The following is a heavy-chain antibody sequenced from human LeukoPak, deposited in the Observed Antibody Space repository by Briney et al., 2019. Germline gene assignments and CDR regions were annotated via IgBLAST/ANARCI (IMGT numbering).Heavy chain of an antibody. CDR2: VFTRGTT. V-gene: IGHV4-4*07. CDR3: ARSSLAVYFDY. J-gene: IGHJ4*02. D-gene: IGHD6-19*01. Sequence: SETLSLTCTVSGDSISNYYWNWIRQPAGKRLEWLGHVFTRGTTNYNASLEGRLTISLDTARNQFSLYLSSLTAADTAMYFCARSSLAVYFDYWGQGTLVTASS. CDR1: GDSISNYY.